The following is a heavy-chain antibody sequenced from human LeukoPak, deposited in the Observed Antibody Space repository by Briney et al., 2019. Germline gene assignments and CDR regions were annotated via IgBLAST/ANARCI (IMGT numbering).Heavy chain of an antibody. CDR3: ARDAQRGFDYSNSLKN. CDR2: TWSDESNR. D-gene: IGHD4-11*01. Sequence: SCKASGYTFTGYYMHWVRQAPGKGLEWVAVTWSDESNRFYADSVKGRFTISRDNSQNTVFLQMNSLRVKDTAIYYCARDAQRGFDYSNSLKNWGHGTLVTVFS. J-gene: IGHJ4*01. CDR1: GYTFTGYY. V-gene: IGHV3-33*01.